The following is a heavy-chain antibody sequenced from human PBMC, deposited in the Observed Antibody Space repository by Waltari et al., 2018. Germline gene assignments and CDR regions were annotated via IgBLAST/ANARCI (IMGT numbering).Heavy chain of an antibody. J-gene: IGHJ4*02. CDR2: ISANNGNT. CDR3: ATVYMVPLVAGTGGYFDY. D-gene: IGHD6-19*01. Sequence: QVQLVQSGAEVKKPGASVKVSCKASGYTFTSYGISWVRQAPGQGLEWMGWISANNGNTNYAQKLQGRVTMTTDTSTSTAYMELRSLRSDDTAVYYCATVYMVPLVAGTGGYFDYWGQGTLVTVSS. V-gene: IGHV1-18*01. CDR1: GYTFTSYG.